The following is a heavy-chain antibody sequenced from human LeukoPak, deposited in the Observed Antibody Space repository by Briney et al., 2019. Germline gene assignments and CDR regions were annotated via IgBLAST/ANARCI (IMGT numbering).Heavy chain of an antibody. CDR1: GYTFTGYY. Sequence: GASVKVSCKASGYTFTGYYIHWVRQAPGQGLEWMGWINPNSGGTNYAQKFHGRVTMTRDTSISTAYMELSGLRSDDTAVYYCARDTIFGVAKDYYYFDHWGQGTLVTVSS. CDR3: ARDTIFGVAKDYYYFDH. CDR2: INPNSGGT. J-gene: IGHJ4*02. V-gene: IGHV1-2*02. D-gene: IGHD3-3*01.